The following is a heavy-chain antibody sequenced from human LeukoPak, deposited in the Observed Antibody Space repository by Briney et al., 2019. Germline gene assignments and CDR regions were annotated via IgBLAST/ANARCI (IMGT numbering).Heavy chain of an antibody. CDR1: GFIFSDYA. J-gene: IGHJ4*02. V-gene: IGHV3-30-3*01. D-gene: IGHD3-10*01. CDR2: ISYEGSVK. Sequence: PRGSLRLSCVASGFIFSDYALHWVRQAPGKGLEWVALISYEGSVKDYADSVRGRFTISRDNSEKVLYLQMNNLRSEDTAVYYCARTGDHGSGNFRWRQFDSWGQGTLVTVSS. CDR3: ARTGDHGSGNFRWRQFDS.